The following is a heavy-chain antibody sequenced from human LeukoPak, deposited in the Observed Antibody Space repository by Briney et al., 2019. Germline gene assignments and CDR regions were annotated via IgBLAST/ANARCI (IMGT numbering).Heavy chain of an antibody. D-gene: IGHD6-6*01. J-gene: IGHJ4*02. CDR1: GFTFSSYS. Sequence: RPGGSLRLSCAASGFTFSSYSMNWVRQAPGKGLEWVSSISSSSSYIYYADSVKGRFTISRDNAKNSLFLQMNSLRAEDTAVYYCARDKSYTSSADYWGQGTLVTVSS. CDR3: ARDKSYTSSADY. V-gene: IGHV3-21*01. CDR2: ISSSSSYI.